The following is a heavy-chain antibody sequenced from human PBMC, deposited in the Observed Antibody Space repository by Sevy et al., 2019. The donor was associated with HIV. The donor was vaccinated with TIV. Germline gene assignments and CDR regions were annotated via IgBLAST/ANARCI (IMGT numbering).Heavy chain of an antibody. J-gene: IGHJ4*02. CDR3: ARFSGGSKGTAFDY. CDR1: GFTVNTNY. Sequence: GGSLRLSCTASGFTVNTNYMSWVRQAPEKGLEWVSVIYSGGSTHYADSVKGRFTISRDNSKNTVYLQMISLRAEDTAVYYCARFSGGSKGTAFDYWGQGTLVTVSS. CDR2: IYSGGST. D-gene: IGHD2-15*01. V-gene: IGHV3-53*01.